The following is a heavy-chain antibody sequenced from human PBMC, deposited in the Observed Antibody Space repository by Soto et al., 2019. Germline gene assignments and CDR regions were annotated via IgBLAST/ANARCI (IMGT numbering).Heavy chain of an antibody. CDR2: ISRDGGTK. D-gene: IGHD2-8*02. J-gene: IGHJ4*02. Sequence: QVPLVESGGGVVQPGRSLRLSCAVSGFTVSTYGMHWVRQAPGKGLEWVAVISRDGGTKYYADSVKGRFTISRDNSRNALVLEMNSLRGDDMAVYYCTGEVASGYWGQGTLVTVSS. CDR3: TGEVASGY. CDR1: GFTVSTYG. V-gene: IGHV3-30*03.